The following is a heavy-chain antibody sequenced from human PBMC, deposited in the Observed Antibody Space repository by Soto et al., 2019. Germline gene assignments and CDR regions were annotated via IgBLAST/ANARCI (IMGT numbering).Heavy chain of an antibody. CDR2: ISSSSSYI. D-gene: IGHD6-13*01. CDR3: ASLVRAGIAAAGKPYYYYYYYMDV. V-gene: IGHV3-21*01. Sequence: GGSLRLSCAASGFTFNSYGMHWVRQAPGKGLEWVSSISSSSSYIYYADSVKGRFTISRDNAKNSLYLQMNSLGAEDTAVYYCASLVRAGIAAAGKPYYYYYYYMDVWGKGTTVTAP. J-gene: IGHJ6*03. CDR1: GFTFNSYG.